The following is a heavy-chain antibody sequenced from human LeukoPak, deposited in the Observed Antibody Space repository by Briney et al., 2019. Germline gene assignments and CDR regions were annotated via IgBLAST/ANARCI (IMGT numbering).Heavy chain of an antibody. J-gene: IGHJ4*02. CDR1: GFTLSSYA. D-gene: IGHD4-23*01. CDR3: ARIYGGNSYYFDC. Sequence: SGGSLRLSCAASGFTLSSYAMSWVRQAPGKGLEWVSAISGSGGSTYYADSVKGRFTISRDNSKNTLYLQMNSLRAEDTAVYYCARIYGGNSYYFDCWGQGTLVTVSS. V-gene: IGHV3-23*01. CDR2: ISGSGGST.